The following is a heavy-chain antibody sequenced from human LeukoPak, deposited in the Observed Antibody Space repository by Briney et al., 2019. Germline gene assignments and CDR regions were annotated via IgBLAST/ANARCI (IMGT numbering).Heavy chain of an antibody. CDR1: GFTFDDYA. V-gene: IGHV3-43*02. CDR3: AKDTDWARSYGMDV. J-gene: IGHJ6*02. CDR2: ISGDGNST. D-gene: IGHD3-9*01. Sequence: GGSLRLSCAAAGFTFDDYATHWVRQAPGKGLEWVSLISGDGNSTYYADSVKGRFTISRDNSKNPLYLQMNSLRTEDTALYYCAKDTDWARSYGMDVWGQGTTVSVSS.